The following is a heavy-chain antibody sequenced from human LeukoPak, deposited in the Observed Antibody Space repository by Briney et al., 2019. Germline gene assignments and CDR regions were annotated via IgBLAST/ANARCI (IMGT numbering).Heavy chain of an antibody. J-gene: IGHJ5*02. CDR2: ISSSGSTI. Sequence: PWGSLRLSCAASGFTFSSYEMNWVRQAPGKGLEWVSYISSSGSTIWYADSVKGRFTISRDNAKNSLYLQMNNLRAEDTAVYYCVRLNWFDPWGQGTLVTVSS. V-gene: IGHV3-48*03. CDR1: GFTFSSYE. CDR3: VRLNWFDP.